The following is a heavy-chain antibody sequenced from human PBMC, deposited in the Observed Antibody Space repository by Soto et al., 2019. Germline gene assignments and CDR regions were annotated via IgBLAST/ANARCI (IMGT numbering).Heavy chain of an antibody. CDR1: GASISSGPFY. J-gene: IGHJ5*02. D-gene: IGHD3-10*01. CDR2: IYYLGDT. CDR3: ARVQNVVRGVRWFDP. V-gene: IGHV4-31*03. Sequence: QVQLRESGPGLVEPSQTLSLTCTISGASISSGPFYWGWIRQHPGQGLEWIGHIYYLGDTFYNPSLKSRAFISVDSSVNQFSLKLIPVTAADTAVYYCARVQNVVRGVRWFDPWGQGILVTVSS.